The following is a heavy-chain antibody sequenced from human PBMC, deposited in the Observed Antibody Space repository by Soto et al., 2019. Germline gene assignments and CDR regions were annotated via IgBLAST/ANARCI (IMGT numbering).Heavy chain of an antibody. D-gene: IGHD3-22*01. Sequence: GESLKLSCKGSGYSFASSWIGWVRQMPGKGLEWLGIIYPGDSDTRYSPSFQSQVTISVDKSINTAYLQWSSLKASDTAMYFCARYAAGNYYDSSGSQVWYFDLWGRGTLVTVSS. CDR2: IYPGDSDT. CDR1: GYSFASSW. V-gene: IGHV5-51*01. CDR3: ARYAAGNYYDSSGSQVWYFDL. J-gene: IGHJ2*01.